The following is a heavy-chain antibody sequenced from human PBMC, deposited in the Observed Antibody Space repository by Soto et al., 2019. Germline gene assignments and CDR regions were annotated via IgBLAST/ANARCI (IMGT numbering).Heavy chain of an antibody. V-gene: IGHV4-61*01. CDR1: GGSVSSGSYY. D-gene: IGHD1-26*01. J-gene: IGHJ5*02. CDR3: ARDMGVLKFDP. CDR2: IYYSGST. Sequence: PSETLSLTCTVSGGSVSSGSYYWSWIRQPPGKGLEWIGYIYYSGSTNYNPSLKSRVTISVDTSKNQFSLKLSSVTAADTAVYYCARDMGVLKFDPWGQGTLVTVS.